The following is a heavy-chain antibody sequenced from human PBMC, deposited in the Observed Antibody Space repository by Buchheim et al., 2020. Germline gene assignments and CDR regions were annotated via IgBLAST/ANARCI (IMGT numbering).Heavy chain of an antibody. CDR3: ARDEYSSSSFDY. V-gene: IGHV3-48*01. J-gene: IGHJ4*02. D-gene: IGHD6-6*01. CDR2: ISSSINTI. Sequence: EVQLVESGGGLVQPGWSLRLSCAASGFTFISYSMNWVRQAPGKGLEWVSYISSSINTIYYADSVKCLFTISRDNANNSLYLPMNSLRAEDTAVYYCARDEYSSSSFDYWGQGTL. CDR1: GFTFISYS.